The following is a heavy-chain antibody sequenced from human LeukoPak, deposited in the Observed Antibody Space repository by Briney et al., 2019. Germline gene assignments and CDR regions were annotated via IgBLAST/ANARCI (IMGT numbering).Heavy chain of an antibody. V-gene: IGHV3-21*01. J-gene: IGHJ4*02. CDR3: ARVGQRYCSSTSCYGGAFDY. CDR1: GFTFSSYS. CDR2: ISSSYI. D-gene: IGHD2-2*01. Sequence: GGSLRLSCAASGFTFSSYSMNWVRQAPGKELEWVSSISSSYIYYADSVKGRFTISRDNSKNTLYLQMNSLRAEDTAVYYCARVGQRYCSSTSCYGGAFDYWGQGTLVTVSS.